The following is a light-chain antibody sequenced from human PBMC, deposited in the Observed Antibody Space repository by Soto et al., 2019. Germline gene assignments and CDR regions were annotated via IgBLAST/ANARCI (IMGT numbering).Light chain of an antibody. J-gene: IGKJ5*01. CDR2: DAS. CDR3: QQYIKWPIT. CDR1: QSVSSN. Sequence: ERVMTPSPGTLSVSPGERATLSCRASQSVSSNLAWYRQKPGQAPRRLISDASTRATGIPARFSGSGSGTDFTLTVSSLHTEDCAVYYCQQYIKWPITFGQGTRLEIK. V-gene: IGKV3-15*01.